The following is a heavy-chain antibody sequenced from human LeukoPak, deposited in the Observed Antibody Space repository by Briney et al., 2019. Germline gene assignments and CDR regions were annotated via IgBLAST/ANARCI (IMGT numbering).Heavy chain of an antibody. J-gene: IGHJ6*03. Sequence: ASVKVSCKASGYTFTGYYMHWVRQAPGQGLEWMGWINPNSGGTNYAQKFQGRVTMTRDTSISTAYMELSRLRSDDTAVYYCARGYYDYVWGSYRYIENMDVWGKGTTVTISS. CDR1: GYTFTGYY. CDR3: ARGYYDYVWGSYRYIENMDV. CDR2: INPNSGGT. V-gene: IGHV1-2*02. D-gene: IGHD3-16*02.